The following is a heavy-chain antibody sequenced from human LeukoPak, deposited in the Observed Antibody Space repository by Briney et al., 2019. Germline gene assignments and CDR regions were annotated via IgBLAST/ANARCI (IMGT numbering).Heavy chain of an antibody. CDR1: GYTFTSYG. CDR2: ISAYNGNT. Sequence: GASVKVSCKASGYTFTSYGISWVRQAPGQGLEWMGWISAYNGNTNYAQKLQGRVTMTTDTSTSTAYMELRSLRSDDTAVYYCAREGGYGDYGNWFDPWGQGTLVTVSS. D-gene: IGHD4-17*01. V-gene: IGHV1-18*01. J-gene: IGHJ5*02. CDR3: AREGGYGDYGNWFDP.